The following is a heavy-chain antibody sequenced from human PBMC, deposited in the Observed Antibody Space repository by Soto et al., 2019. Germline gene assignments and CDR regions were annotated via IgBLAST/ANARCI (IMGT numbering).Heavy chain of an antibody. CDR1: GFTFSNYG. CDR3: AKDSGRGSADYFFDY. CDR2: ISFDGGDK. V-gene: IGHV3-30*18. D-gene: IGHD3-10*01. J-gene: IGHJ4*02. Sequence: QVQLVESGGGVVQPGRSLRLSCAVSGFTFSNYGMHWVRRDPGKGLEWVAVISFDGGDKKSADSVKGRFTISRDNSKNTLYLQMNSLRAEDTAVYYCAKDSGRGSADYFFDYWGRGTLVTVSS.